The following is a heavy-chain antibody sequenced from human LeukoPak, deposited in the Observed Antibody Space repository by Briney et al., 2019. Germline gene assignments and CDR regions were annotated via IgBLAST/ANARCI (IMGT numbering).Heavy chain of an antibody. CDR1: GYSISSGYY. D-gene: IGHD3-9*01. J-gene: IGHJ4*02. CDR2: IYHSGST. V-gene: IGHV4-38-2*02. Sequence: SETLSLTCTVSGYSISSGYYWGWIRQPPGKGLEWIGSIYHSGSTYYNPSLKSRVTISVDTSKNQFSLKLSSVTTADTAVYYCARGASTYYDILTGYYNYFDYWGQGTLVTVSS. CDR3: ARGASTYYDILTGYYNYFDY.